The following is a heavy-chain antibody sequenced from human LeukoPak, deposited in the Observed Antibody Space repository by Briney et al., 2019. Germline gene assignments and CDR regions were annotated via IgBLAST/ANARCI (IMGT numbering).Heavy chain of an antibody. J-gene: IGHJ3*02. Sequence: SETLSLTCTVSGGSISSGGYYWSWIRQHPGKGLEWIGYIYCSGSTYYNPSLKSRVTISVDTSKNQFSLKLSSVTAADTAVYYCARVGSRGAFDIWGQGTMVTVSS. CDR3: ARVGSRGAFDI. CDR2: IYCSGST. CDR1: GGSISSGGYY. D-gene: IGHD3-10*01. V-gene: IGHV4-31*03.